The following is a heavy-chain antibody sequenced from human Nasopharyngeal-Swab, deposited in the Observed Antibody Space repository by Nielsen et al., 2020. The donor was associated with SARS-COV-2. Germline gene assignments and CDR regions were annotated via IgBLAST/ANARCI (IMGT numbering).Heavy chain of an antibody. V-gene: IGHV4-4*02. CDR2: IYHSGST. J-gene: IGHJ4*02. Sequence: SETLSLTCAVSGGSISSSNWWSWVRQPPGKGLEWIGEIYHSGSTNYNPSLKSRVTISVDKSKNQFSLKLSSVTAADTAVYYCARHPGGYPYYYDSSGYYFDYWGQGTLVTVSS. D-gene: IGHD3-22*01. CDR3: ARHPGGYPYYYDSSGYYFDY. CDR1: GGSISSSNW.